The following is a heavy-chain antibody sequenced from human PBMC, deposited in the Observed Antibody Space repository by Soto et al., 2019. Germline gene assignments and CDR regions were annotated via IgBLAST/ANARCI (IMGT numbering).Heavy chain of an antibody. J-gene: IGHJ6*03. D-gene: IGHD2-15*01. CDR2: IIPILGIA. CDR3: ARGDCSGGSCYGPHYYDMDV. V-gene: IGHV1-69*02. Sequence: QVQLVQSGAEVKKPGSSVKVSCKASGGTFSSYTISWVRQAPGQGLEWMGRIIPILGIANYAQKFQGRVTTTADKSTSAADMEMSSLRSEDTAVYYCARGDCSGGSCYGPHYYDMDVWGKGTTVTVSS. CDR1: GGTFSSYT.